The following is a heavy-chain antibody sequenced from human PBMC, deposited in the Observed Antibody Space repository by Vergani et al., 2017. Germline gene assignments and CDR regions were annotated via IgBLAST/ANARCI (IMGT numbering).Heavy chain of an antibody. J-gene: IGHJ4*02. Sequence: QVQLVQSGAEVKKPGSSVKVSCKASGGTFSSYAISWVRQAPGQGLEWMGGIIPIFGTANYAQKFQGRVTITADESTGTAYMELSSLRSEDTAVYYCARGYDSLTGYNAGVGLAYWGQGTLVTVSS. D-gene: IGHD3-9*01. CDR2: IIPIFGTA. CDR1: GGTFSSYA. V-gene: IGHV1-69*01. CDR3: ARGYDSLTGYNAGVGLAY.